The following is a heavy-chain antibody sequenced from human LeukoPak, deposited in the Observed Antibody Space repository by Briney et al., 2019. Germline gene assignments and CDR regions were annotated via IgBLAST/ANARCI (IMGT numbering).Heavy chain of an antibody. Sequence: GASVKVSCKTSGYTFTYFGITWVRQAPGQGLEWMGWISAYNGNTNYAQKLQGRVTMTTDTSTSTAYMELRSLRSDDTAVYYCARVRYYDSSGYRGVADYWGQGTLVTVSS. D-gene: IGHD3-22*01. CDR2: ISAYNGNT. J-gene: IGHJ4*02. CDR3: ARVRYYDSSGYRGVADY. CDR1: GYTFTYFG. V-gene: IGHV1-18*01.